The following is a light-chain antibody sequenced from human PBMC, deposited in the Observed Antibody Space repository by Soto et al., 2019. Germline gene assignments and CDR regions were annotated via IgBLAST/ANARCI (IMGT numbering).Light chain of an antibody. CDR3: QKYYSVPYT. CDR1: QNILYSSNSKTY. J-gene: IGKJ2*01. CDR2: LAS. V-gene: IGKV4-1*01. Sequence: DIVMTQSPDSLAVSLGERATINCKSSQNILYSSNSKTYLAWYQQKPGQPPKLLIYLASTRESGVPVRFSGSGSGTDFTLTISRLQAEDVAVYYCQKYYSVPYTFGQGTKLEIK.